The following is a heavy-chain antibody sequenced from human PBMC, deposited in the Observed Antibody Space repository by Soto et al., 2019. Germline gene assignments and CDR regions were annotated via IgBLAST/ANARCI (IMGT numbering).Heavy chain of an antibody. CDR3: AKSLYYYGSGSYLFDY. CDR2: ISGSGGST. V-gene: IGHV3-23*01. Sequence: EVQLLQSGGDLVQPGGSLRLSCAASGLTSSTYAMSWVRQAPGKGLEWVSGISGSGGSTYYADSVKGRFTISRDNSKNTLYLQMNSLRAEDTAVYYCAKSLYYYGSGSYLFDYWGQGTLVTVSS. J-gene: IGHJ4*02. CDR1: GLTSSTYA. D-gene: IGHD3-10*01.